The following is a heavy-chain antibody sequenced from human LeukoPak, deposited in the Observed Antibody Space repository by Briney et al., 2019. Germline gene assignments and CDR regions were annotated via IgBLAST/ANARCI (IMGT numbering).Heavy chain of an antibody. Sequence: ASVKVSCKASGGTFSSYAISWVRQAPGQGLEWMGRIIPIFGIANYAQKFQGRVTITADKSTSTAYMELSSLRSEDTAVYYCARAWWELSQPPYYYGMDVWGQGTTVTVSS. CDR1: GGTFSSYA. J-gene: IGHJ6*02. V-gene: IGHV1-69*04. D-gene: IGHD1-26*01. CDR3: ARAWWELSQPPYYYGMDV. CDR2: IIPIFGIA.